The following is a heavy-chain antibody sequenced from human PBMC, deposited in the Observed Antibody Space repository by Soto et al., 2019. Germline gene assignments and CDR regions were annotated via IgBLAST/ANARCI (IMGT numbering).Heavy chain of an antibody. CDR1: GYTFTGYY. D-gene: IGHD2-2*01. CDR2: INPNSGGT. V-gene: IGHV1-2*04. Sequence: QVQLVQSGAEVKKPGASVKVSCRASGYTFTGYYMHWVRQAPGQGLEWMGWINPNSGGTNYAQNFQGWVTMTRDTSISTAYMELRRLRSDDTAVYYCARTHCSRTRCDVGSGDYWGQGTLVTVSS. CDR3: ARTHCSRTRCDVGSGDY. J-gene: IGHJ4*02.